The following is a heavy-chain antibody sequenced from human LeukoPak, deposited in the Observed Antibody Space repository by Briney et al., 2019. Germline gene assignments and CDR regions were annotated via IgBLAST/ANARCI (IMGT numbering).Heavy chain of an antibody. CDR3: TRKNNVDFSEYWFEFDH. CDR1: GFSFSDSA. D-gene: IGHD2/OR15-2a*01. J-gene: IGHJ4*02. Sequence: GASLRLSCSPSGFSFSDSALHWVRQASGKGPELLGRIRTKKNTYATAYAASVKGRSTIARDDSKNPFYLKMSLLKTDDTAVYYCTRKNNVDFSEYWFEFDHWGLGTLVTVSS. V-gene: IGHV3-73*01. CDR2: IRTKKNTYAT.